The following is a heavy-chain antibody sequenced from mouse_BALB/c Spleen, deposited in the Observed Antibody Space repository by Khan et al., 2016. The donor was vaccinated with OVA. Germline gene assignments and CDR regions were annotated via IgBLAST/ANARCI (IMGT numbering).Heavy chain of an antibody. Sequence: QVQLQQSGAEPARPGASVRMSCKASGYTFTSNTMHWIKQRPGQGLEWIGYINPRSGYTNYNQNFKDKATLTADKSSSTAYMQLSSLTSEDSAVYYCARRTTGYTMDSWGQGTSVTVSS. J-gene: IGHJ4*01. CDR3: ARRTTGYTMDS. D-gene: IGHD2-14*01. CDR1: GYTFTSNT. CDR2: INPRSGYT. V-gene: IGHV1-4*01.